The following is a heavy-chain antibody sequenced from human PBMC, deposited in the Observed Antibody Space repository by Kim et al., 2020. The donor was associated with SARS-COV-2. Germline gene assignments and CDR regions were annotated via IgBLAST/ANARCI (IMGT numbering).Heavy chain of an antibody. V-gene: IGHV3-11*01. CDR1: GFTFSDYY. J-gene: IGHJ6*02. Sequence: GGSLRLSCAASGFTFSDYYMSWIRQAPGKGLEWVSYISSSGSTIYYADSVKGRFTISRDNAKNSLYLQMNSLRAEDTAVYYCARDSYYYDSSGYYYIYYYYYYGMDVWGQGTTVTVSS. D-gene: IGHD3-22*01. CDR2: ISSSGSTI. CDR3: ARDSYYYDSSGYYYIYYYYYYGMDV.